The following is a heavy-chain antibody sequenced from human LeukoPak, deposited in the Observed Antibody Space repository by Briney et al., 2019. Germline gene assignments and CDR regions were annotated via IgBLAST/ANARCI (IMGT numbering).Heavy chain of an antibody. CDR1: GFTFSSYS. Sequence: GGSLRLPCAASGFTFSSYSMDWVRQAPGKGLEWVSSISSSSSYIYYADSVKGRFTISRDNAKHSLYLQMNSLRAEDTAVYYCASSAPSDIWGRGTMVTVSS. CDR2: ISSSSSYI. CDR3: ASSAPSDI. V-gene: IGHV3-21*01. J-gene: IGHJ3*02.